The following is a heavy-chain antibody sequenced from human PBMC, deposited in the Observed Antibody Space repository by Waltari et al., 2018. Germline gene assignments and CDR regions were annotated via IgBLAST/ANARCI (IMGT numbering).Heavy chain of an antibody. V-gene: IGHV4-34*01. D-gene: IGHD3-3*01. J-gene: IGHJ6*01. CDR3: ASVWSGYVYYYYGLDV. CDR2: INHSGNT. Sequence: QVQLQQWGAGLLKPSETLSLTCAVYGGSFSDYYWTWIRQPPGKGLEWIGEINHSGNTNYNPSLKSRVTISVDTSKNQSSLNLTSVTAADTAVYYCASVWSGYVYYYYGLDVWGQGTTVTVSS. CDR1: GGSFSDYY.